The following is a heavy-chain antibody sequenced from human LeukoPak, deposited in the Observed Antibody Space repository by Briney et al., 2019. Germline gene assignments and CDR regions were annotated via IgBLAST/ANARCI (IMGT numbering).Heavy chain of an antibody. D-gene: IGHD4-17*01. CDR1: GFTFSSYG. CDR3: AQNDYGDYDSNWFDP. Sequence: GGSLRLSCAASGFTFSSYGMHWVRQAPGKGLEWAAFIRYDGSNKYYADSVKGRFTISRDNSKNTLYLQMNSLRAEDTAVYYCAQNDYGDYDSNWFDPWGQGTLVTVSS. V-gene: IGHV3-30*02. J-gene: IGHJ5*02. CDR2: IRYDGSNK.